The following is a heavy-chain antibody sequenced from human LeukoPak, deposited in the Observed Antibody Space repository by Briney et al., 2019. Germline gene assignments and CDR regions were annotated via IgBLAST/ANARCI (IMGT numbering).Heavy chain of an antibody. CDR3: AKDGKRIAMIGVVRRGHYLDY. CDR1: GFTFSSYG. J-gene: IGHJ4*02. CDR2: ISGSGDYT. Sequence: PGGSLRLSCAASGFTFSSYGMSWVRQAPGKGLEWVSAISGSGDYTYYADSVKGRFTISRDNSKNRLYLQMNSLRAEDTALYYCAKDGKRIAMIGVVRRGHYLDYWGQGTLVTVSS. D-gene: IGHD3-22*01. V-gene: IGHV3-23*01.